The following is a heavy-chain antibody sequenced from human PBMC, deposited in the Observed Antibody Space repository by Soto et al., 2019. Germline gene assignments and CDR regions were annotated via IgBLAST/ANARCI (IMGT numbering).Heavy chain of an antibody. CDR3: ARERATNDAFDI. CDR2: ISAYNGNT. J-gene: IGHJ3*02. V-gene: IGHV1-18*01. CDR1: GYTFTSYG. Sequence: ASAKVSCKASGYTFTSYGISWVRQAPGQGLEWMGWISAYNGNTNYAQKLQGRITMTTDTSTSTAYMELRSLRSDDTTVYYCARERATNDAFDIWGQGTMVTVSS.